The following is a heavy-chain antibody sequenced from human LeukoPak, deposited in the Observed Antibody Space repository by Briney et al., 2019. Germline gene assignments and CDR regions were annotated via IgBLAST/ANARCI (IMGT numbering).Heavy chain of an antibody. CDR1: GYAFTAYF. CDR3: ARDVPGYSSEFDF. D-gene: IGHD6-19*01. CDR2: MNPDSGGT. J-gene: IGHJ4*02. Sequence: GASAKVSCKASGYAFTAYFIHWVRQAPGQGLEWVGWMNPDSGGTNSAQKFQGRVTMTRDTSISTAYMELSRLTSDDTAVYYCARDVPGYSSEFDFWGQGTLVTVSS. V-gene: IGHV1-2*02.